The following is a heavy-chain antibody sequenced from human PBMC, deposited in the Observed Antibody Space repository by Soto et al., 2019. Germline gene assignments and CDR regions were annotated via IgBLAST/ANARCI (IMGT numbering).Heavy chain of an antibody. V-gene: IGHV3-30*18. CDR3: AKDNCISTSCYRLYNWFDP. D-gene: IGHD2-2*01. Sequence: QVQLVESGGGVVQPGRSLRLSCAASGFTFSSYGMHWVRQAPGKGLEWVAVISYGGSNKYYADSVKGRFTVSRGNSKNTLYLQMNNLRAEDTAVYYCAKDNCISTSCYRLYNWFDPWGQGTLVTVSS. CDR2: ISYGGSNK. J-gene: IGHJ5*02. CDR1: GFTFSSYG.